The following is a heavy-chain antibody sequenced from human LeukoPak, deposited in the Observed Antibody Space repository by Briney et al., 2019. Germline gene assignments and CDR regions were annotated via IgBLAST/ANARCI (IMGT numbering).Heavy chain of an antibody. J-gene: IGHJ3*02. CDR1: GYTFTGYY. D-gene: IGHD6-6*01. CDR3: ARDAAPSNSDAFDI. Sequence: ASVKVSCKASGYTFTGYYMHWVRQAPGQGLEWMGWINPNSGGTNYAQKFQGRVTMTRDTSISTAYMELSRLRSDDTAVYYCARDAAPSNSDAFDIWGQGTMVTVSS. V-gene: IGHV1-2*02. CDR2: INPNSGGT.